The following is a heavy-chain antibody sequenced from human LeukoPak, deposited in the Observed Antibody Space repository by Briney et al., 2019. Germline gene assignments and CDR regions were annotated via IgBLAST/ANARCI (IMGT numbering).Heavy chain of an antibody. V-gene: IGHV1-8*03. CDR1: GYTFTSYD. Sequence: ASVKVSCKASGYTFTSYDINWVRQATGQGLEWMGWMNPNSGNTGYAQKFQGRVTITRNTSISTAYMELSSLRSEDTAVYYCAAEKWEDDAFDIWGQGTMVTVSS. J-gene: IGHJ3*02. CDR3: AAEKWEDDAFDI. D-gene: IGHD1-26*01. CDR2: MNPNSGNT.